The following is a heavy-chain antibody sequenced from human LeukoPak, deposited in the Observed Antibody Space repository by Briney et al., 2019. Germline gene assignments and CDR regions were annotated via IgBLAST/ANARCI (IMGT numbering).Heavy chain of an antibody. J-gene: IGHJ4*02. D-gene: IGHD1-26*01. CDR2: ISTSSYYI. V-gene: IGHV3-21*01. CDR1: GFTLRSYG. Sequence: PGGSLRLSCAASGFTLRSYGMNWVRQAPGKGLEWVSYISTSSYYIYYADSVMGRFTISRDDVKNSLYLQMDSLRADDTAVYYCARDASGSSTGLIDFWGQGTLVTVSS. CDR3: ARDASGSSTGLIDF.